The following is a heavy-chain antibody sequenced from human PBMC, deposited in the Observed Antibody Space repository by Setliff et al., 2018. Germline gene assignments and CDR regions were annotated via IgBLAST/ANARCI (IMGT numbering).Heavy chain of an antibody. D-gene: IGHD4-17*01. V-gene: IGHV4-34*01. Sequence: SETLSLTCAVYGGSFSGYYWSWIRQPPGKGLEWIGEINHRGSTNYNPSLKSRVTMSVDTSKNHVSLKLSSVTAADTAVYYCARDGGYGGNGDYMDVWGKGTTVTVSS. CDR1: GGSFSGYY. CDR2: INHRGST. J-gene: IGHJ6*03. CDR3: ARDGGYGGNGDYMDV.